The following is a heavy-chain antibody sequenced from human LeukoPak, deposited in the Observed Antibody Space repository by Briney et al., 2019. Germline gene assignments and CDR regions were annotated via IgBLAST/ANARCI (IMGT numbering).Heavy chain of an antibody. Sequence: GGSLRLSCAASGFTFSSYSMNWVRQAPGKGLEWVSSISSSSSYIYYADSVKGRFTVSRDNAKNSLYLQMNSLRAEDTAVYYCARDYSSSWYMDYWGQGTLVTVSS. CDR3: ARDYSSSWYMDY. J-gene: IGHJ4*02. D-gene: IGHD6-13*01. CDR1: GFTFSSYS. CDR2: ISSSSSYI. V-gene: IGHV3-21*01.